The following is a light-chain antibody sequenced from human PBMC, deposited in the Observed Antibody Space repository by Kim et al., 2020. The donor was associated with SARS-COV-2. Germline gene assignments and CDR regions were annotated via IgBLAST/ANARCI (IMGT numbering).Light chain of an antibody. J-gene: IGKJ1*01. CDR2: WAS. CDR3: QQYCCISRT. Sequence: DIVMTQSPDSLAVSLGERATINCKSSQGVVHSSTNEHHLACYKQKPQQPPKLVISWASTRASGVPERFSGSGSGTDFAITISNLQAEDVAVDYCQQYCCISRTFCQGTKV. V-gene: IGKV4-1*01. CDR1: QGVVHSSTNEHH.